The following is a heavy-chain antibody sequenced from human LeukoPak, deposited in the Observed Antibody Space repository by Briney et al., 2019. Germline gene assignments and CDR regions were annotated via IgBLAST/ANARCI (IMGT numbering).Heavy chain of an antibody. CDR1: GFTFTNYW. J-gene: IGHJ4*02. CDR2: IKQDRSEK. V-gene: IGHV3-7*01. CDR3: ARLRVIPVFGVVTKSTSYFDY. D-gene: IGHD3-3*01. Sequence: GGSLRPSCAASGFTFTNYWMSWVRQAPGKGLELVANIKQDRSEKYYVDSVKGRFTISRDNAKNSLYLQMNSLRAEDTAVYYCARLRVIPVFGVVTKSTSYFDYWGQGTLVTVSS.